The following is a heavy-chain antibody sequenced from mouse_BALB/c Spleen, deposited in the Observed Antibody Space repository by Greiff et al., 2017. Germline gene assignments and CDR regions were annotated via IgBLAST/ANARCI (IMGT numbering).Heavy chain of an antibody. CDR2: IYPGGGYT. CDR3: ARSDDGGPY. D-gene: IGHD2-12*01. CDR1: GYTFTNYW. V-gene: IGHV1-63*02. J-gene: IGHJ2*01. Sequence: VMLVESGAELVRPGTSVKISCKASGYTFTNYWLGWVKQRPGHGLEWIGDIYPGGGYTNYNEKFKGKATLTADTSSSTAYMQLSSLTSEDSAVYFCARSDDGGPYWGQGTTLTVSS.